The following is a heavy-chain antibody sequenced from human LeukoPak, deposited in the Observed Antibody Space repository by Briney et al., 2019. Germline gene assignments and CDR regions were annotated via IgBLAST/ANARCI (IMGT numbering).Heavy chain of an antibody. J-gene: IGHJ4*02. Sequence: GGSLRLSCAASGFTFSNYGMHWVRQAPGKGLEWVAFIRYDGSNKYYADSVKGRFTISRDNSKNTLYLQMNSLRAEDTAVYYCAKEDYSGSYPGYFDYWGQGTLVTVSS. CDR3: AKEDYSGSYPGYFDY. V-gene: IGHV3-30*02. CDR1: GFTFSNYG. CDR2: IRYDGSNK. D-gene: IGHD1-26*01.